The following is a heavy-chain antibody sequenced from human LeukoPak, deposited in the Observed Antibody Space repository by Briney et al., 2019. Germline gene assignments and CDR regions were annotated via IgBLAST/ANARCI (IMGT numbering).Heavy chain of an antibody. CDR2: ISGGST. D-gene: IGHD2-2*02. CDR1: GFTFSSYA. V-gene: IGHV3-23*01. Sequence: GGSLRLTCAASGFTFSSYAMSWVRQAPGKGLEWVSAISGGSTYYADSVKGRFTISRDNSKNTLYLQMNSLRAEDTAVYYCAKFGGQLLYDDTWFDPWGQGTLVTVSS. CDR3: AKFGGQLLYDDTWFDP. J-gene: IGHJ5*02.